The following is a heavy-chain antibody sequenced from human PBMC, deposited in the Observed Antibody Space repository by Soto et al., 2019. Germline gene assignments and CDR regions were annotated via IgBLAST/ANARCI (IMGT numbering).Heavy chain of an antibody. V-gene: IGHV4-59*01. CDR3: ARGPGSWSY. J-gene: IGHJ4*02. CDR2: IYYSGST. D-gene: IGHD6-13*01. Sequence: SETLSLASTVSGGSISSYYWSWIRQPPGKGLEWIGYIYYSGSTNYNPSLKSRVTISVDTSKNQFSLKLSSVTAADTAVYYCARGPGSWSYWGQGTLVTVSS. CDR1: GGSISSYY.